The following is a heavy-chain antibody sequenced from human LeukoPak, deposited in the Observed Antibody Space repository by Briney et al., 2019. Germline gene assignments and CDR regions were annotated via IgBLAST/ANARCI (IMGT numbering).Heavy chain of an antibody. CDR2: MDQDGSEI. Sequence: GGSLRLSCAGSGFTFGGYWMSWVRQAPGKGPEWVANMDQDGSEINYLDSVKGRFTISRDNAKSALYLWMNSLRADDTAVYYCARDRGYSTFDSWGQGVLVTVSS. CDR3: ARDRGYSTFDS. V-gene: IGHV3-7*01. J-gene: IGHJ4*02. D-gene: IGHD4-23*01. CDR1: GFTFGGYW.